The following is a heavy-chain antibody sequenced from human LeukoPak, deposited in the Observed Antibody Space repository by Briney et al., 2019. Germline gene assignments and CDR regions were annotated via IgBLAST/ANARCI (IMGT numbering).Heavy chain of an antibody. Sequence: GRSLRLSCAASGFTLSSYGMHWVRQAPGKGLEWVAVISYDGSNKYYADSVKGRFTISRDNSKNTLYLQMNSLRAEDTAVYYCAKGLIAARLTPFDYWGQGTLVTVSS. CDR1: GFTLSSYG. V-gene: IGHV3-30*18. CDR3: AKGLIAARLTPFDY. D-gene: IGHD6-6*01. CDR2: ISYDGSNK. J-gene: IGHJ4*02.